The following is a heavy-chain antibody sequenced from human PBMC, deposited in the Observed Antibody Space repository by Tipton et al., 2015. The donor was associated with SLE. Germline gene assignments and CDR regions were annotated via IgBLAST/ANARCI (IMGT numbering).Heavy chain of an antibody. CDR3: ARAYYDSSGRFDY. V-gene: IGHV4-34*01. CDR1: GGSFSGYY. J-gene: IGHJ4*02. Sequence: TLSLTCTVSGGSFSGYYWSWIRQPPGKGLEWIGEINHSGSTNYNPSLKSRVTISVDTSKNQFSLKLSSVTAADTAVYYCARAYYDSSGRFDYWGQGTLVTVSS. CDR2: INHSGST. D-gene: IGHD3-22*01.